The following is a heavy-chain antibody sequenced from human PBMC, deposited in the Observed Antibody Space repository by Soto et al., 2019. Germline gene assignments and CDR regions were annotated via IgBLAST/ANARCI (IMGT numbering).Heavy chain of an antibody. CDR2: ISGRGGGS. V-gene: IGHV3-23*01. D-gene: IGHD5-12*01. CDR1: GFSFSSYA. Sequence: EVQLLESGGDLVQPGGSLRLSCAASGFSFSSYAMVWVRQAPGKGLEWVSVISGRGGGSYFADSVKGRFTISRDNSKNVLSLEMNSLRVEDTAKYFCAKGSIEYSASIDYWGQGTLVLVSS. CDR3: AKGSIEYSASIDY. J-gene: IGHJ4*02.